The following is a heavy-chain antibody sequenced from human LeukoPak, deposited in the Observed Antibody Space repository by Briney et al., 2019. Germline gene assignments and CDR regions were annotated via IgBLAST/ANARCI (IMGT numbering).Heavy chain of an antibody. CDR3: QKTAYDILTGYYNYFDY. CDR1: GFTFSSYA. V-gene: IGHV3-23*01. CDR2: ISGSGGST. Sequence: PGGSLRLSCAASGFTFSSYAMSWVRHAPGKGLEWVSAISGSGGSTYYADSVKGRFTISRDNSKNTLYLQMNSLRAEDTVLFYWQKTAYDILTGYYNYFDYWGQGTLVTVSS. J-gene: IGHJ4*02. D-gene: IGHD3-9*01.